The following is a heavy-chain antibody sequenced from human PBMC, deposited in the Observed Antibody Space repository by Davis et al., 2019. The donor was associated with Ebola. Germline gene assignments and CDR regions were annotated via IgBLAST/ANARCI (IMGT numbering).Heavy chain of an antibody. V-gene: IGHV1-2*06. Sequence: ASVKVSCKASGYTFGDYYMHWVRQAPGQGLEWMGRINPNSGVTNSAQKFQGRVTMSRDTSIRPAYMELSWLRSDDTAVYFCARTSIVGTTTTASDIWGQGTLVTVSS. D-gene: IGHD1-26*01. J-gene: IGHJ3*02. CDR3: ARTSIVGTTTTASDI. CDR1: GYTFGDYY. CDR2: INPNSGVT.